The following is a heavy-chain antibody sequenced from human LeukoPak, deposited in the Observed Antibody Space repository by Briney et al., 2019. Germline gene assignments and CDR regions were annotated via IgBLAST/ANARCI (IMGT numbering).Heavy chain of an antibody. J-gene: IGHJ3*02. Sequence: GASVKVSCKASGYTFTSYGISWVRQAPGQGLEWMGWISAYNGNTNYAQKLQGRVTMTTDTSTSTAYMELRSLRSDDTAVYYCARGLRLRLGELSPDDAFDIWGQGTMVTVSS. V-gene: IGHV1-18*01. CDR1: GYTFTSYG. D-gene: IGHD3-16*02. CDR3: ARGLRLRLGELSPDDAFDI. CDR2: ISAYNGNT.